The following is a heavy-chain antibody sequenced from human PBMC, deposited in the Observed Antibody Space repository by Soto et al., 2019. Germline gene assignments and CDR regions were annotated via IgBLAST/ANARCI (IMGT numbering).Heavy chain of an antibody. J-gene: IGHJ6*03. V-gene: IGHV1-18*01. CDR1: GYTFSSYA. CDR3: ARGTTVTTTPTYYYMDV. CDR2: ISPYNGNT. Sequence: QVQLVQSGAEVKKPGASVKVSCKASGYTFSSYAISWVRQAPGHGLEWMGWISPYNGNTNYAQNLQGRVTMTTDTSMTTAYMELRSLRSDDTAMYYCARGTTVTTTPTYYYMDVWGIGTTVTVSS. D-gene: IGHD4-4*01.